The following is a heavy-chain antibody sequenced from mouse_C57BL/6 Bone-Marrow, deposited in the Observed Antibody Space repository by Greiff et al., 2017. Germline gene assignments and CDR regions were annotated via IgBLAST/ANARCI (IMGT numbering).Heavy chain of an antibody. Sequence: VQLKQSGPELVKPGASVKISCKASGYSFTGYYMHWVKQSSEKSLEWIGEINPSTGGTSYNQKFKGKATLTVDKSSSTAYMQLKSLTSEDSAVYYCARSEIYPGAYWGQGTLVTVSA. CDR3: ARSEIYPGAY. V-gene: IGHV1-43*01. CDR1: GYSFTGYY. J-gene: IGHJ3*01. CDR2: INPSTGGT.